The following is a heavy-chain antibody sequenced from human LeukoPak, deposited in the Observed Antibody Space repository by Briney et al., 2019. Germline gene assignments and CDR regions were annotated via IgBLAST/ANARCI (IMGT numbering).Heavy chain of an antibody. V-gene: IGHV4-34*01. D-gene: IGHD6-13*01. CDR2: IDHSGST. Sequence: SETLSLTCAVYGGSLNGYYWSWIRQPPGKRLEWIGEIDHSGSTQYNPSLKSRVTISLDTSKKQFSLKLTSLTAADTAFYYCARYGMAAEGIWWFDPWGQGTLVTVSS. CDR1: GGSLNGYY. CDR3: ARYGMAAEGIWWFDP. J-gene: IGHJ5*02.